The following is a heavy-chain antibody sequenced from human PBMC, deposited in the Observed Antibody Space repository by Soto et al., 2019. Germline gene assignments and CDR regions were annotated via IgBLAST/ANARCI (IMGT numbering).Heavy chain of an antibody. CDR3: ARSRYSEGTGNFDY. CDR1: GFRFDGHA. Sequence: EVQLAESGGGLVQPGRSLRLSCVGSGFRFDGHAMHWVRQSPGKGLEWVSGLGWDSGGIDYADFGKGRFSISRDNAKNSLYLEMNSLRAEDTALYYCARSRYSEGTGNFDYWGQGTLVTVSS. J-gene: IGHJ4*02. CDR2: LGWDSGGI. D-gene: IGHD1-26*01. V-gene: IGHV3-9*01.